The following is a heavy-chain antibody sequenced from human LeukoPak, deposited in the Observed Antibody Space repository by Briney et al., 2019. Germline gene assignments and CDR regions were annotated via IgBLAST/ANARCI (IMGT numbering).Heavy chain of an antibody. Sequence: GGSLRLSCAASGFTFSSYAMHWVRQAPGKGLEWVAVISYDGSNKYYADSVKGRLTISRGNSKNTLYLQMNSLRAEDTAVYYCARDAVRGDGYNSYGFDIWGQGTMVTVSS. CDR3: ARDAVRGDGYNSYGFDI. CDR1: GFTFSSYA. V-gene: IGHV3-30-3*01. J-gene: IGHJ3*02. CDR2: ISYDGSNK. D-gene: IGHD5-24*01.